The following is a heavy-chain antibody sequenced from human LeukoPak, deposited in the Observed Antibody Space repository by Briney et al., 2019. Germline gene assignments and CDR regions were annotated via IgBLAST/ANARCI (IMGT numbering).Heavy chain of an antibody. Sequence: ASVKVSCKASGYTFTGYYMHWVRQAPGRRLEWMGWINPNSGGTNYAQKFQGRVAMTRDTSISTAYMELSRLRSDDTAVYYCARGLGRSGGSNRAYWGQGTLVTVSS. CDR1: GYTFTGYY. D-gene: IGHD2-15*01. J-gene: IGHJ4*02. CDR3: ARGLGRSGGSNRAY. V-gene: IGHV1-2*02. CDR2: INPNSGGT.